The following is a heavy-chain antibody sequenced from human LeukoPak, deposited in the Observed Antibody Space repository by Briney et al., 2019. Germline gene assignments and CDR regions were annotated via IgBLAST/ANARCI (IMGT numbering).Heavy chain of an antibody. V-gene: IGHV1-18*01. D-gene: IGHD3-10*01. CDR1: GYTFTSYG. J-gene: IGHJ6*03. CDR2: ISAYNGNT. CDR3: AKESVLVRGVIIHYYYYYMDV. Sequence: ASVKVSCKASGYTFTSYGISWVRQAPGQGLEWVGWISAYNGNTNYAQKLQGRVTITADESTSTAYMELNSLRAEDTAVYYCAKESVLVRGVIIHYYYYYMDVWGKGTTVTISS.